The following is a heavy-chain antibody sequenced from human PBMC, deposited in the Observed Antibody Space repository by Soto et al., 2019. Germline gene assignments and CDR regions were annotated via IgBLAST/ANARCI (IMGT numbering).Heavy chain of an antibody. J-gene: IGHJ4*02. V-gene: IGHV5-51*01. CDR1: GYSFTSYW. Sequence: PGESLKISCKGYGYSFTSYWIGWVRQMPGKGLEWMGIIYPGDSDTRYSPSFQGQVTISADKSISTAYLQWSSLKASDTAMYYCARRASRQQLVQNFDYWGQGTLVTVSS. CDR2: IYPGDSDT. D-gene: IGHD6-13*01. CDR3: ARRASRQQLVQNFDY.